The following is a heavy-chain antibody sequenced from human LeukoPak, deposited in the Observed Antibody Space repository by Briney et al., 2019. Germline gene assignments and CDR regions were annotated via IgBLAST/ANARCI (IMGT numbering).Heavy chain of an antibody. CDR3: ARDSVVVVPAALDY. V-gene: IGHV3-23*01. Sequence: GGTLRLSCAASGFTFSSYGMSWVRQAPGKGLEWVSAISGSGGSTYYADSVKGRFTISRDNSKNTLYLQMNSLRAEDTAVYYCARDSVVVVPAALDYWGQGTLVTVSS. CDR1: GFTFSSYG. J-gene: IGHJ4*02. CDR2: ISGSGGST. D-gene: IGHD2-2*01.